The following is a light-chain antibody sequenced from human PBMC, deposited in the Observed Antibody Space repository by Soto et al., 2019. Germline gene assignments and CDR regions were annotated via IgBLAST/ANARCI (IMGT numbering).Light chain of an antibody. V-gene: IGKV1-12*01. Sequence: IQMTQSPSSLSASVGDRVTITCRASQDISTSLAWYQQKPGTAPKLLIYGASSLQSGVSSRFSGSGSGTDFTLTIRNLQPEDFATYYCQRADNFPLTFGGGTKVDIK. CDR3: QRADNFPLT. CDR1: QDISTS. CDR2: GAS. J-gene: IGKJ4*01.